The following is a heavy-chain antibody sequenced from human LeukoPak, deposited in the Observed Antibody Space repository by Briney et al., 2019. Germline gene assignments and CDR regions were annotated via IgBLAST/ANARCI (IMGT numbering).Heavy chain of an antibody. CDR2: ISAYNGNT. CDR3: ARGIAAAGIGDEYYFDY. CDR1: GYTCTSYG. Sequence: ASVKVCCEASGYTCTSYGISWVRQAPGQGHEWMGWISAYNGNTNYAQKLQGRVTMTTDTSTSTAYMELRSLRSDDTAVYYCARGIAAAGIGDEYYFDYWGQGTLVTVSS. J-gene: IGHJ4*02. V-gene: IGHV1-18*01. D-gene: IGHD6-13*01.